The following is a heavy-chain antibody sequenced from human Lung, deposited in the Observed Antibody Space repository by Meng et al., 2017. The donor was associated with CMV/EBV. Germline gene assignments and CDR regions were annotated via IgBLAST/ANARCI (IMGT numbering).Heavy chain of an antibody. D-gene: IGHD5-24*01. CDR1: GYSFTSYW. CDR2: IYPGDSDT. V-gene: IGHV5-51*01. Sequence: XVSXKGSGYSFTSYWIGWVRQMPGKGLEWMGIIYPGDSDTRYSPSFQGQVTISADKSISTAYLQWSSLKASDTAMYYCARGMATITGDAFDIWGQGTMVTVSS. CDR3: ARGMATITGDAFDI. J-gene: IGHJ3*02.